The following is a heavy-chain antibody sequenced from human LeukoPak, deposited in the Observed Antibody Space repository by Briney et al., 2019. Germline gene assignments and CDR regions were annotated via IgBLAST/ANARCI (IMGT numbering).Heavy chain of an antibody. CDR1: GFIFKKYW. CDR3: VRETPRRGETRDGYR. V-gene: IGHV3-7*01. Sequence: GGSLRLSCAASGFIFKKYWMNWVRQVPGKGLECLANIKEDGSETYYADSVKGRFTISRDNPKNLLFLQINSLRVEDTAVYYCVRETPRRGETRDGYRWGQGTVVTVSS. CDR2: IKEDGSET. J-gene: IGHJ4*02. D-gene: IGHD5-24*01.